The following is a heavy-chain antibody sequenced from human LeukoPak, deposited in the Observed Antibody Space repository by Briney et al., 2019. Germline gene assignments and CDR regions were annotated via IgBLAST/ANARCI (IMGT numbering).Heavy chain of an antibody. CDR1: GGSISSSSYY. V-gene: IGHV4-39*07. CDR3: AREGRSASRGAFDI. J-gene: IGHJ3*02. Sequence: PETLSLTCTVSGGSISSSSYYWGWIRQPPGKGLEWIGSIYYSGSTYYNPSLKSRVTISVDTSKNQFSLKLSSVTAADTAVYYCAREGRSASRGAFDIWGQGTMVTVSS. D-gene: IGHD6-6*01. CDR2: IYYSGST.